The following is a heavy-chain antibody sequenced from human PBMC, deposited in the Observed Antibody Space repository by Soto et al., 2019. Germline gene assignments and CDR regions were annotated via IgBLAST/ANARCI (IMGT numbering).Heavy chain of an antibody. CDR3: ARGYRGYYFDY. V-gene: IGHV4-61*01. CDR2: IYYSGST. Sequence: TLSLTCTVSGGSVSSGSYYWSWIRQPPGKGLEWIGYIYYSGSTNYNPSLKSRVTISVDTSKNQFSLKLSSVTAADTAVYYCARGYRGYYFDYWGQGTLV. CDR1: GGSVSSGSYY. J-gene: IGHJ4*02. D-gene: IGHD1-26*01.